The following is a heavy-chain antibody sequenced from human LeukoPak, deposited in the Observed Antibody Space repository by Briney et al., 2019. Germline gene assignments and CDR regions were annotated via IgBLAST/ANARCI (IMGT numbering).Heavy chain of an antibody. V-gene: IGHV4-59*08. CDR1: GGSISSYY. D-gene: IGHD2/OR15-2a*01. CDR2: IYYSGST. Sequence: SETLSLTCTVSGGSISSYYWSWIRQPPGKGLEWIGYIYYSGSTNYNPSLKSRVTISVATSKNQFSLKLSSVTAADTAVYYCARGELEGFDIWGQGTMVTVSS. J-gene: IGHJ3*02. CDR3: ARGELEGFDI.